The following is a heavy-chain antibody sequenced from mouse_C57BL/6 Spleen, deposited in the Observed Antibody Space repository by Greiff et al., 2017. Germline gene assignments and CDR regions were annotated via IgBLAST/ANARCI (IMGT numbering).Heavy chain of an antibody. V-gene: IGHV14-1*01. CDR3: TTVYYGSSYWYFDV. J-gene: IGHJ1*03. Sequence: VQLQQSGAELVRPGASVKLSCTASGFNIKDYYMHWVKQRPEQGLEWIGRIDPEDGDTEYAPKFQGKATMTADTSSNPAYLQLSSLTSEDTAVYYCTTVYYGSSYWYFDVWGTGTTVTVSS. CDR2: IDPEDGDT. D-gene: IGHD1-1*01. CDR1: GFNIKDYY.